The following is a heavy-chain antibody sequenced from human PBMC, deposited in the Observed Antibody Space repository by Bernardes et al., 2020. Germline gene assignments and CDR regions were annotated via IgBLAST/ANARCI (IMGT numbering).Heavy chain of an antibody. D-gene: IGHD3-10*01. CDR1: GFTFGDSA. CDR3: AKWGWGGADDY. V-gene: IGHV3-23*01. Sequence: GGSLRLSCVGSGFTFGDSALCWVRQAPGKGLEWVSAISGSGASTYYADSVKGRLTISRDNSKNTMFLQMNSLRADDTAIYYCAKWGWGGADDYWGQGALVTVSS. J-gene: IGHJ4*02. CDR2: ISGSGAST.